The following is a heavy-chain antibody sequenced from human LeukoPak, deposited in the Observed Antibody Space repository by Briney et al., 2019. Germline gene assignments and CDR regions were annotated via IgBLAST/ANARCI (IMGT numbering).Heavy chain of an antibody. CDR2: IYYSGST. D-gene: IGHD3-10*01. V-gene: IGHV4-59*01. J-gene: IGHJ4*02. CDR1: GGSIGSYY. CDR3: AREVTVWLGDLHGDYFDY. Sequence: SETLSLTCTASGGSIGSYYWTWIRQPPGKGLEWIGSIYYSGSTNYNPSLKSRVTISVDTSNNQFSLRLTSVTAADTAVYYCAREVTVWLGDLHGDYFDYWGQGLLVTVSP.